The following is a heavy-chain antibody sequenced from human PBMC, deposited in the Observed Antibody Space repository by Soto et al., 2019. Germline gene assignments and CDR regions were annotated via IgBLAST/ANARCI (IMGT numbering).Heavy chain of an antibody. CDR2: IVVGSDNT. CDR1: GFTFTSSA. J-gene: IGHJ6*02. CDR3: TRHDSNYDFWSGSPPRYGMDV. V-gene: IGHV1-58*02. D-gene: IGHD3-3*01. Sequence: ASVKVSCKTSGFTFTSSAIQWVRQARGQRLEWIGWIVVGSDNTNYAQKFQERVTITRDLSTNTIYMDLSGLRSEDTAVYYCTRHDSNYDFWSGSPPRYGMDVWGQGTTVTVSS.